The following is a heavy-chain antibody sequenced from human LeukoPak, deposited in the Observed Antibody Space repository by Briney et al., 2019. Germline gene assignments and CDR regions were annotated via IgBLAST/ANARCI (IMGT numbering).Heavy chain of an antibody. D-gene: IGHD1-14*01. CDR2: IHTSGTT. CDR1: GGSISNYF. V-gene: IGHV4-4*07. J-gene: IGHJ4*02. Sequence: SETLSLTCTVSGGSISNYFCTWLRQSAGAGLECIGRIHTSGTTYYNPSLKSRVSMSVDTSKNEFSLRLNSVTAADTAVYYCARDPAGHGRYFDYWGQGALVTVSS. CDR3: ARDPAGHGRYFDY.